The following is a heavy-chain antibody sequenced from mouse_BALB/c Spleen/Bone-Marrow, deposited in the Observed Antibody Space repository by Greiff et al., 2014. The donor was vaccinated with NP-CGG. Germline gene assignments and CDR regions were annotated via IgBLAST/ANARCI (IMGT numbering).Heavy chain of an antibody. J-gene: IGHJ4*01. CDR1: GYSFTGYF. Sequence: VQLQQSGPELVKPGASVKISYKASGYSFTGYFMNWVMQSHGKSLEWIGRINPYNGDTFYNQKFKGKATLTVDKSSSTAHMELRSLASEDSAVYYCARGGLLRAMDYWGQGTSVTVSS. CDR2: INPYNGDT. D-gene: IGHD2-3*01. V-gene: IGHV1-20*02. CDR3: ARGGLLRAMDY.